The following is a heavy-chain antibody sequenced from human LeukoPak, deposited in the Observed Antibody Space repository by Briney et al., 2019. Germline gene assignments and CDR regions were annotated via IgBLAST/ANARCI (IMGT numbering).Heavy chain of an antibody. CDR3: LRYCTSISCYHYYGMDV. D-gene: IGHD2-2*01. Sequence: SETLSLTCTVSAGSISSSTYYWGWIRQPPGKGLEWIGSIFYIGSTYYNPSLKSRVTISVDTSKNQFSLKLNSVTAADTAVYYCLRYCTSISCYHYYGMDVWGQGTTVTVSS. CDR2: IFYIGST. V-gene: IGHV4-39*01. CDR1: AGSISSSTYY. J-gene: IGHJ6*02.